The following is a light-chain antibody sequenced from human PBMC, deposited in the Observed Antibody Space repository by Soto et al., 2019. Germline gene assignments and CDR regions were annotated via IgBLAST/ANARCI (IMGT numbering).Light chain of an antibody. J-gene: IGKJ1*01. CDR3: QQYNIWPPGWT. CDR2: GAS. CDR1: QSVSSN. V-gene: IGKV3-15*01. Sequence: EIVMTQSPATLSVSPGERATLSCRASQSVSSNLAWYQQKPGQAPRLLIYGASTKATGIPARFSGSGSGTEFSLPISSLQSEDFAVDYCQQYNIWPPGWTFGQGTKVEI.